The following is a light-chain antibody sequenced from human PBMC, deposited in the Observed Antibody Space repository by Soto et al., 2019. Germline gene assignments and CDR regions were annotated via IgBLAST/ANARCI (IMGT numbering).Light chain of an antibody. V-gene: IGLV3-21*02. Sequence: SYELTQPPSVSVAPGQTATVTCGGNNVGSKSVHWYQQKPGQAPVLVVYDDSDRPSGIPERFSGSNSGNTATLTISRVEAGDEADYYCQVWDTSSDHGVFGTVTKVTVL. CDR3: QVWDTSSDHGV. CDR2: DDS. J-gene: IGLJ1*01. CDR1: NVGSKS.